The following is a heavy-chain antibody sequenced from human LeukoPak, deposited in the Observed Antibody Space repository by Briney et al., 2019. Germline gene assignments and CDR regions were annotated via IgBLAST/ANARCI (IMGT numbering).Heavy chain of an antibody. D-gene: IGHD3-22*01. CDR1: GGSISGYY. V-gene: IGHV4-59*01. CDR2: IYHTGST. CDR3: AREFYYDSSFSFDI. J-gene: IGHJ3*02. Sequence: PSETLSLTCTASGGSISGYYWSWIRQPPGKGLEWIGHIYHTGSTNYNPSLKSRVTISVDTSKNQFSLKLSSVTAADTAVYYCAREFYYDSSFSFDIWGQGTMVTVSS.